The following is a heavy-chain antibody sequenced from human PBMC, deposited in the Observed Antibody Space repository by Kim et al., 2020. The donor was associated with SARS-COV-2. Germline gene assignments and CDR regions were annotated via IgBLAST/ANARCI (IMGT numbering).Heavy chain of an antibody. CDR1: GGSISSSSYY. CDR2: IYYSGST. Sequence: SETLSLTCTVSGGSISSSSYYWGWIRQPPGKGLEWIGSIYYSGSTYYNPSLKSRVTISVDTSKNQFSLKLSSVTAADTAVYYCASRGWATVSFFDYWGQGTLVTVSS. J-gene: IGHJ4*02. D-gene: IGHD4-17*01. V-gene: IGHV4-39*01. CDR3: ASRGWATVSFFDY.